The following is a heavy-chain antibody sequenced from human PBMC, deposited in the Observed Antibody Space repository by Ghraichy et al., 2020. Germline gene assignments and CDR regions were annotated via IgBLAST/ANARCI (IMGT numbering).Heavy chain of an antibody. CDR2: IYYSGST. CDR1: GGSISSYY. CDR3: ARLRRDGYNTFDY. D-gene: IGHD5-24*01. V-gene: IGHV4-59*01. J-gene: IGHJ4*02. Sequence: SETLSLTCTVSGGSISSYYWSWIQQPPGKGLEWIGYIYYSGSTNYNPSLERRVTISVDTSKNQFSLNLSSVTAADTAVYYCARLRRDGYNTFDYWGQGTLVTVSS.